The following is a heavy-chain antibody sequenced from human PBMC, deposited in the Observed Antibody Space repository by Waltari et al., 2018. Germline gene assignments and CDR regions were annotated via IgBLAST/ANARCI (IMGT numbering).Heavy chain of an antibody. D-gene: IGHD5-12*01. CDR3: ARDGYSVYDHTYFQH. CDR2: ISGYNGNT. Sequence: QVHLVQSGAEVKKPGASVKVSCKASGYTFTTYGLSWVRQAPGQGLEWRGWISGYNGNTNYAQKFQGRVAMNTDTSTSTAYMELRSLTSDDTAVYYCARDGYSVYDHTYFQHWGQGTLVTVSS. CDR1: GYTFTTYG. J-gene: IGHJ1*01. V-gene: IGHV1-18*01.